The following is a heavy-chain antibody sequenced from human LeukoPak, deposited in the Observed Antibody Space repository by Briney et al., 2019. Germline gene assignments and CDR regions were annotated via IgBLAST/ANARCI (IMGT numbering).Heavy chain of an antibody. CDR3: ARADYYDSSGYSDY. D-gene: IGHD3-22*01. J-gene: IGHJ4*02. CDR1: GFTFSDHK. Sequence: GGSLRLSCATSGFTFSDHKMSCGRHASGEGLGWVSSIRGRGSTMYYADTVKGGFTISRDNGKRALYLQMNSLRAEATAVYYCARADYYDSSGYSDYWGKGTLVTVSS. CDR2: IRGRGSTM. V-gene: IGHV3-11*01.